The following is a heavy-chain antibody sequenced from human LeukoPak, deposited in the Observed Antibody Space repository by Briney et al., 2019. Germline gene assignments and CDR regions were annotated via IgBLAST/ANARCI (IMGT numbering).Heavy chain of an antibody. CDR1: GGSISSSSYY. CDR3: ARMSDSSLSTPQMKTYYYYYYMDV. D-gene: IGHD6-13*01. Sequence: SETLSLTCTVSGGSISSSSYYWGWIRQPPGKGLEWIGSIYYSGSTYYNPSLKSRVTISVDTSKNQFSLKLSSVTAADTAVYYCARMSDSSLSTPQMKTYYYYYYMDVWGKGATVTVSS. J-gene: IGHJ6*03. CDR2: IYYSGST. V-gene: IGHV4-39*07.